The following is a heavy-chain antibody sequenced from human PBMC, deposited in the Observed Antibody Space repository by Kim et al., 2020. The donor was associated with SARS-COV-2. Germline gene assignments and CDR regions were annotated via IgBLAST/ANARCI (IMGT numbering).Heavy chain of an antibody. Sequence: SVKGRFTISRDNSKNTLYLQMNSLRAEDTAVYYCARDPNSSPLVPPQIDYWGQGTLVTVSS. D-gene: IGHD6-13*01. V-gene: IGHV3-30*07. J-gene: IGHJ4*02. CDR3: ARDPNSSPLVPPQIDY.